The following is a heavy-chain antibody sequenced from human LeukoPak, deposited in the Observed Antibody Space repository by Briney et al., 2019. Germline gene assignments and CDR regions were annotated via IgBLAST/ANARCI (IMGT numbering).Heavy chain of an antibody. CDR3: VRDRYDILTGYNDAFDI. V-gene: IGHV3-7*01. CDR2: IKQDGSEK. D-gene: IGHD3-9*01. CDR1: GFTFTTYW. J-gene: IGHJ3*02. Sequence: PGGSLRLSCAASGFTFTTYWMSWVRQAPGKGLEWMANIKQDGSEKYYVDSVKGRFTISRDNAKNSLYLQMNSLRAEDTAVYYCVRDRYDILTGYNDAFDIRGQGTMVTVSS.